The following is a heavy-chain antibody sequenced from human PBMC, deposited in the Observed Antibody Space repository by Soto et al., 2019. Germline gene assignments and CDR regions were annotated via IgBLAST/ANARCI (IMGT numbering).Heavy chain of an antibody. J-gene: IGHJ3*02. CDR3: ARVIVVVTARQAFDI. Sequence: QVQLVESGGGVVQPGRSLRLSCAASGFTFSSYAMHGVLQAPCKGLEWVAVISHDGSNKYYADSVKGRFTISRDNSKNTLYLQMNSLRAEDTAVYYCARVIVVVTARQAFDIWGQGTMVTVSS. CDR1: GFTFSSYA. CDR2: ISHDGSNK. V-gene: IGHV3-30-3*01. D-gene: IGHD3-22*01.